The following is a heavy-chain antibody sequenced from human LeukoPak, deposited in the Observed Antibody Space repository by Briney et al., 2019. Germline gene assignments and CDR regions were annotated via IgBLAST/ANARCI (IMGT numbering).Heavy chain of an antibody. CDR1: GGSISSGGYY. V-gene: IGHV4-31*03. D-gene: IGHD6-13*01. CDR2: IYYSGST. J-gene: IGHJ4*02. Sequence: SQTLSLTCTVSGGSISSGGYYWSWIRQHPGKGLEWIGYIYYSGSTYYNPSLKIRVTISVDTSKNQFSLKLSSVTAADTAEYYCARAGIAAADTFDYWGQGTLVTVSS. CDR3: ARAGIAAADTFDY.